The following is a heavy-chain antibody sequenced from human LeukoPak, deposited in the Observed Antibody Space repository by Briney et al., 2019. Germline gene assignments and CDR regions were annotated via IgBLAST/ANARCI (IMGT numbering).Heavy chain of an antibody. CDR3: ARGRVITMVRGVLVY. J-gene: IGHJ4*02. CDR2: ISSSSSTI. Sequence: GGSLRLSCAASGFTFSSYSMNWARQAQGKGLEGVSYISSSSSTIYYADSVKGRFTISRDNAKNSLYLQMNSLRAEDTAVYYCARGRVITMVRGVLVYWGQGTLVTVSS. D-gene: IGHD3-10*01. V-gene: IGHV3-48*01. CDR1: GFTFSSYS.